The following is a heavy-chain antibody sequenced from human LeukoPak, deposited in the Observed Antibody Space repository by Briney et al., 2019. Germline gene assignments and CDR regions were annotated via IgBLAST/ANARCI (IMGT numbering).Heavy chain of an antibody. J-gene: IGHJ6*03. Sequence: PGGSLRLSCAASGFTFSSYSMNWVRQAPGKGLEWVSSISSSSSYIYYADSVKGRFTISRDNAKNSLYLQMNSLRAEDTAVYYCARGHLEWLNYYYYMDVWGKGTTVTVSS. D-gene: IGHD3-3*01. V-gene: IGHV3-21*01. CDR2: ISSSSSYI. CDR1: GFTFSSYS. CDR3: ARGHLEWLNYYYYMDV.